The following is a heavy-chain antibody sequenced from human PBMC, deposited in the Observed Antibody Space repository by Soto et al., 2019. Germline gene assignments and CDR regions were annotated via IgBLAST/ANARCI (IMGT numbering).Heavy chain of an antibody. CDR3: ARGSLVHITMVRGVIGPLRY. J-gene: IGHJ4*02. Sequence: PSETLSLTCAVSGGSISSSSYYWGWIRQPPGKGLEWIGSIYYSGSTYYNLSLKSRVTISVDTSKNQFSLKLSSVTAADTAVYYCARGSLVHITMVRGVIGPLRYWGQGTLVTVSS. D-gene: IGHD3-10*01. V-gene: IGHV4-39*01. CDR1: GGSISSSSYY. CDR2: IYYSGST.